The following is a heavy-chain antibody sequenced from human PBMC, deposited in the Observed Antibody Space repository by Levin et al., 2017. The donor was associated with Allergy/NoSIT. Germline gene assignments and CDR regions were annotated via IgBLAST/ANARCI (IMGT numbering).Heavy chain of an antibody. Sequence: GESLKISCKASGYTFTSYAMNWVRQAPGQGLEWMGWINTNTGNPTYAQGFTGRFVFSLDTSVSTAYLQISSLKAEDTAVYYCARVQVNPSDYGDEGVGWYFDLWGRGTLVTVSS. CDR1: GYTFTSYA. CDR2: INTNTGNP. D-gene: IGHD4-17*01. V-gene: IGHV7-4-1*02. J-gene: IGHJ2*01. CDR3: ARVQVNPSDYGDEGVGWYFDL.